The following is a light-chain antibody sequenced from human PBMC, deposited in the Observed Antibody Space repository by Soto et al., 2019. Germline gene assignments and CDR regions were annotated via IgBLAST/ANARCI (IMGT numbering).Light chain of an antibody. CDR1: ALPKQY. V-gene: IGLV3-25*03. CDR2: KDS. J-gene: IGLJ1*01. Sequence: SYELTQPPSVSVSPGQTARITCSGDALPKQYAYWYQQKPGQAPVLVIYKDSERPSGIPERFSGSSSGTTVTLTISGVQAEDEADYYCQSADSSGTSVFGTGTQLTVL. CDR3: QSADSSGTSV.